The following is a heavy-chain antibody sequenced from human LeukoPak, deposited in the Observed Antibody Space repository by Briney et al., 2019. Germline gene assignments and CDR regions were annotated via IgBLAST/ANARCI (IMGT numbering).Heavy chain of an antibody. CDR1: GFTVSSNY. CDR2: IYSGGST. D-gene: IGHD6-13*01. CDR3: AREYSSSRSDAFDV. J-gene: IGHJ3*01. V-gene: IGHV3-53*04. Sequence: GGSLRLSCAASGFTVSSNYMSWVRQAPAKGLEWVSVIYSGGSTYYADSVKGRFTISRHNYENTLYLQMNSLRPEDTAVYYCAREYSSSRSDAFDVWGQGTMVSVSS.